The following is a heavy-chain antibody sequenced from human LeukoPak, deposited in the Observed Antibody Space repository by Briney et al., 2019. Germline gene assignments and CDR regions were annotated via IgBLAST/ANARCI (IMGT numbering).Heavy chain of an antibody. V-gene: IGHV3-21*01. CDR3: ARDNGDVVAPLLDV. D-gene: IGHD2-21*01. CDR2: ITSSSTYI. Sequence: PGGSLRLSCAASGFTFSDYAMNWVRQAPGKGLEWVSSITSSSTYIYYAGSLKGRFTISRDDAKNSLYLQMNSLRAEDTAVYYCARDNGDVVAPLLDVWGKGTTVTISS. J-gene: IGHJ6*04. CDR1: GFTFSDYA.